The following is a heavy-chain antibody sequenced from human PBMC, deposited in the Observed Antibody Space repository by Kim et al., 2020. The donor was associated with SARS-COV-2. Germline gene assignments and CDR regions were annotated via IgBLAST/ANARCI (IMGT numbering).Heavy chain of an antibody. CDR2: ISAYNGNT. D-gene: IGHD2-21*02. V-gene: IGHV1-18*01. CDR1: GYTFTNYA. CDR3: ARDPRRYCGGDCYTE. J-gene: IGHJ4*02. Sequence: ASVKVSCKASGYTFTNYAFSWVRQAPGQGLEWMGWISAYNGNTNYAQKFQGRVTMTTDTSTSTAYVELMSLRSDDTAVYYCARDPRRYCGGDCYTEWGQGTLVIVSS.